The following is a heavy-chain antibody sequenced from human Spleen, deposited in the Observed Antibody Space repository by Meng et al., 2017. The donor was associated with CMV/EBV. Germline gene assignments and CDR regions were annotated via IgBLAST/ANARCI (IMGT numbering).Heavy chain of an antibody. CDR1: GTFSSYA. J-gene: IGHJ4*02. CDR3: ASTYCSSTSCYTGLDY. Sequence: GTFSSYAISWVRQAPGQGLEWMGGIIPIFGTANYAQKFQGRVTITTDESTSTAYMELSSLRSEDTAVHYCASTYCSSTSCYTGLDYWGQGTLVTVSS. V-gene: IGHV1-69*05. D-gene: IGHD2-2*02. CDR2: IIPIFGTA.